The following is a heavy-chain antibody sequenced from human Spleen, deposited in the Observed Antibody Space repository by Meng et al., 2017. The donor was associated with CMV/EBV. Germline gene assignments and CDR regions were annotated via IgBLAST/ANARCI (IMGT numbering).Heavy chain of an antibody. J-gene: IGHJ6*02. CDR3: AKDIEIGGYYHYYYGMDV. V-gene: IGHV3-23*01. CDR2: LSGSGVST. D-gene: IGHD3-10*01. Sequence: GESLKISCAASGFTFSSYAMSWVRQAPGKGLEWVSTLSGSGVSTYYADSVRGRFTISRDNAKKSLYLQMDSLRAEDTALYFCAKDIEIGGYYHYYYGMDVWGQGTTVTVSS. CDR1: GFTFSSYA.